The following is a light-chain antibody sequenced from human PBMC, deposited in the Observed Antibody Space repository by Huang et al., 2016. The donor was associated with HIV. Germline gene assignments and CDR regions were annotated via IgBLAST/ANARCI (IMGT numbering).Light chain of an antibody. CDR3: LQHKAFHLPT. Sequence: DIQMTQSPSAMSASVGDRVTITCRTNQDIFNYLAWFQQKPGRAPQRLIYGVSSLQSGVPSRFSGSGSGTEFTLTINNLQPEDSATYYCLQHKAFHLPTFGQGT. J-gene: IGKJ1*01. CDR1: QDIFNY. V-gene: IGKV1-17*03. CDR2: GVS.